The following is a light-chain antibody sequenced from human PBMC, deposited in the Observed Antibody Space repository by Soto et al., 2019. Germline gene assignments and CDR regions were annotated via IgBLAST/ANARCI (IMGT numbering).Light chain of an antibody. CDR1: QRVGRY. CDR2: DAS. CDR3: QQRNNWPPIT. Sequence: ENVLTQSPAILSLSPGDTATLSCRASQRVGRYLAWYQQKPGQAPRLVIYDASNKATGVPDRFSGSGSGTDFTLSISNLEPEDVAIYYCQQRNNWPPITFGQGTR. V-gene: IGKV3-11*01. J-gene: IGKJ5*01.